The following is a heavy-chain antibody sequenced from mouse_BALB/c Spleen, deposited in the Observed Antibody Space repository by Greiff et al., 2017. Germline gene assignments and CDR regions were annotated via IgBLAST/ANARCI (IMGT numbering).Heavy chain of an antibody. J-gene: IGHJ4*01. CDR1: GYTFSSYW. CDR2: ILPGSGST. CDR3: ARGGDYDYAMDY. D-gene: IGHD2-4*01. V-gene: IGHV1-9*01. Sequence: LEESGAELMKPGASVKISCKATGYTFSSYWIEWVKQRPGHGLEWIGEILPGSGSTNYNEKFKGKATFTADTSSNTAYMQLSSLTSEDSAVDYCARGGDYDYAMDYWGQGTSVTVSS.